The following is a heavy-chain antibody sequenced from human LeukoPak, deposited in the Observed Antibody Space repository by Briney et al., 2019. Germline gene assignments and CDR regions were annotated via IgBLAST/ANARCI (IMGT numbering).Heavy chain of an antibody. CDR1: GYTFIDYY. CDR3: ARGSRFHPQNWFDP. CDR2: VGPNTGGT. J-gene: IGHJ5*02. D-gene: IGHD3-10*01. V-gene: IGHV1-2*02. Sequence: ASVKVSCKASGYTFIDYYIHWVRQAPGQGLEWMGWVGPNTGGTYYAQTFQGRVTMTSAACISTVYMELTSLTYDDTAVYYCARGSRFHPQNWFDPWGQGTLITVSS.